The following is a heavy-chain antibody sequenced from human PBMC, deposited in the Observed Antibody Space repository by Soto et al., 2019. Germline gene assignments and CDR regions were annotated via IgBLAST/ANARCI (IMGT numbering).Heavy chain of an antibody. V-gene: IGHV4-39*01. J-gene: IGHJ3*02. CDR2: IYYSGST. CDR1: GGSISSSSYY. Sequence: SETLSLTCTVSGGSISSSSYYWGWIRQPPGKGLEWIGSIYYSGSTYYNPSLKSRVTISVDTSKNQFSLKLSSVTAADTAVYYCARQEGPGGSGSYGAFETWRHGTMVTVSS. D-gene: IGHD3-10*01. CDR3: ARQEGPGGSGSYGAFET.